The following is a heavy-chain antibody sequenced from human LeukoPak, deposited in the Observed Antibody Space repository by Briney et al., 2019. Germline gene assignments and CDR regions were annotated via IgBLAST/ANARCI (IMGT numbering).Heavy chain of an antibody. V-gene: IGHV4-34*01. D-gene: IGHD3-22*01. CDR3: ARDLGRYTTYYYDSSGYYYPYYFDY. CDR1: GGSFSGYY. J-gene: IGHJ4*02. Sequence: PSETLSLTCAVYGGSFSGYYWSWLRQPPGKGLEWIGEINHSGSTNYNPSLKSRVTISVDTSKNQFSLKLSSVTAADTAVYYCARDLGRYTTYYYDSSGYYYPYYFDYWGQGTLVTVSS. CDR2: INHSGST.